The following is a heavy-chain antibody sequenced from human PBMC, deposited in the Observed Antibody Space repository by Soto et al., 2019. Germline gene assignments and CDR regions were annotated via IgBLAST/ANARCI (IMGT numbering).Heavy chain of an antibody. CDR1: GYTFFNYG. J-gene: IGHJ4*02. V-gene: IGHV1-18*01. Sequence: GASVKGSCKASGYTFFNYGISWVRPAPGQGLEWMVGVNPYNGYINYAQKNQGRVTMTTDTSTSTAYMELRSLRSNDTAVYYCARDDLETAGFSSSWPYWGQGTLVTVSS. CDR2: VNPYNGYI. D-gene: IGHD6-13*01. CDR3: ARDDLETAGFSSSWPY.